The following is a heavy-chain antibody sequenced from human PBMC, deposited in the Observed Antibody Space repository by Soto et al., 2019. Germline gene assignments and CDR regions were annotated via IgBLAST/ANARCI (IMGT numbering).Heavy chain of an antibody. CDR3: GRRRGGGGY. CDR1: GFTVSNNY. J-gene: IGHJ4*02. CDR2: IYSGGYT. Sequence: EVQLVESGGGLIQPGGSLRLSCAVSGFTVSNNYMSWVRQAPGKGLEGVSVIYSGGYTAYGDSVKGRFTISRDNSKNTFYLKRNRRGRDDRAVFLGGRRRGGGGYWGQGTLVTVSS. V-gene: IGHV3-53*01. D-gene: IGHD3-16*01.